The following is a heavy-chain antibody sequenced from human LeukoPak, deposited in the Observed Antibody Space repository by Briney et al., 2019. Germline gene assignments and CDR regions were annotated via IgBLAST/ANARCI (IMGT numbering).Heavy chain of an antibody. CDR1: GFTFSSYA. Sequence: GGSLRLSCAASGFTFSSYAMHWIRQAPGKGLEWVAVISYDGSNKYYADSVKGRFTISRDNSKDTLYLQMNTLRVEDTAVYYCTRDLMDYDVSTGLHHYYMDVWGQGTTVTVSS. CDR3: TRDLMDYDVSTGLHHYYMDV. CDR2: ISYDGSNK. D-gene: IGHD3-9*01. J-gene: IGHJ6*02. V-gene: IGHV3-30-3*01.